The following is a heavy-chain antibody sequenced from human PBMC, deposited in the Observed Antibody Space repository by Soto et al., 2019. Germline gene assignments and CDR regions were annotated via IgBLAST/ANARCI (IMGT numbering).Heavy chain of an antibody. D-gene: IGHD2-21*02. Sequence: QITLKESGPTLVKPTQTLTLTGTFSGFSLSTIGVGVGWIRQPPGKALEWLALIYWDDDKRYSPSLKIRLTVTNDTYKNQVVLTMTNMDPVDTATYYCVQSRCGGDCLQSYSSHSYYGLDVWGQGTTVTVSS. CDR2: IYWDDDK. CDR3: VQSRCGGDCLQSYSSHSYYGLDV. V-gene: IGHV2-5*02. J-gene: IGHJ6*02. CDR1: GFSLSTIGVG.